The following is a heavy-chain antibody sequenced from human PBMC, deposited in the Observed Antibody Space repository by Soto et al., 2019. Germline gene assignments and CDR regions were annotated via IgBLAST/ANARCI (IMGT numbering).Heavy chain of an antibody. Sequence: EVQLLESGGGLVQPGGSLRLSCAASGVTFISYAMSWVRQAPVKGREWVSAISGSGGSTYYADSVKGRFTISRDNSKNTLYLQMSSLRAEDTAVYYCARRGSGSYYDYGGQGTLVTVS. V-gene: IGHV3-23*01. CDR3: ARRGSGSYYDY. CDR2: ISGSGGST. CDR1: GVTFISYA. D-gene: IGHD1-26*01. J-gene: IGHJ4*02.